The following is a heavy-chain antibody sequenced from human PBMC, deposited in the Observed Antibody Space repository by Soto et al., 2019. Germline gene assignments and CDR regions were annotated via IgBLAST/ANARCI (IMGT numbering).Heavy chain of an antibody. J-gene: IGHJ6*02. CDR3: ARSWNYYYYSGMDV. D-gene: IGHD3-3*01. V-gene: IGHV3-21*01. CDR1: GFTFSSYS. CDR2: ISSSSSYI. Sequence: EVQLVESGGGLVKPGGSLRLSCAASGFTFSSYSMNWVRQAPGKGLEWVSSISSSSSYIYYADSVKGRFTISRDNAKNSLNLQMHSLRAEDTAVYYCARSWNYYYYSGMDVWGQGTTVTVSS.